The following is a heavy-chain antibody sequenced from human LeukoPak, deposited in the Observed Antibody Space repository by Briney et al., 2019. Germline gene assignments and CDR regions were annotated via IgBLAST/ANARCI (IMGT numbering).Heavy chain of an antibody. D-gene: IGHD7-27*01. V-gene: IGHV1-2*02. CDR3: AIQPWGSGNNWYFDL. J-gene: IGHJ2*01. CDR2: ISPNSGGT. Sequence: ASVKVSCKASGYTFTSYGISWVRQAPRQGLEWMGWISPNSGGTDYAQKFQGRVTMTRDTSISTTYVELSSLTSDDTAVYYCAIQPWGSGNNWYFDLWGHGTLVAVSS. CDR1: GYTFTSYG.